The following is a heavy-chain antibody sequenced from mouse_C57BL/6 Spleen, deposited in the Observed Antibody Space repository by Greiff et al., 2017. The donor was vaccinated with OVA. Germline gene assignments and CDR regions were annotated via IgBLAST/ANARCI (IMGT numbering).Heavy chain of an antibody. CDR2: INPSDSET. V-gene: IGHV1-61*01. Sequence: QVQLQQPGAELVRPGSSVKLSCKASGYTFTSYWMEWVKQRPGQGLEWIGNINPSDSETHYNQKFKDKATLTVDKSSSTAYLQLSSLTSEDSAVYYCARRGGDYDGFAYWGQGTLVTVSA. CDR1: GYTFTSYW. J-gene: IGHJ3*01. D-gene: IGHD2-4*01. CDR3: ARRGGDYDGFAY.